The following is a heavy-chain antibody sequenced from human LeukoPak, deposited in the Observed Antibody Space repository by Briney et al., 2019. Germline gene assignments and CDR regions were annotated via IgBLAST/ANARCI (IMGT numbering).Heavy chain of an antibody. CDR1: GFTFSSYA. D-gene: IGHD2/OR15-2a*01. V-gene: IGHV3-23*01. CDR3: ANFIRKSMPYDY. J-gene: IGHJ4*02. CDR2: ISGSGGST. Sequence: GGSLRLSCAASGFTFSSYAMSWVRQAPGKGLEWVSAISGSGGSTYYADSVKGRFTIYRDNSKNTLYLQMNSLRAEDTAVYYCANFIRKSMPYDYWGQGTLVTVSS.